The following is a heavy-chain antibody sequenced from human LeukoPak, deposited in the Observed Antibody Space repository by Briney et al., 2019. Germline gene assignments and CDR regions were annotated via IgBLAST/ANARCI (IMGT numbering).Heavy chain of an antibody. J-gene: IGHJ4*02. CDR1: GYIFSDYY. CDR3: ARDKGPRWEDY. Sequence: ASVKVSCKASGYIFSDYYMLWVRQAPGQGLEWMGWINPNGGGTNYAQKFQGRVTMTRDRSISTVHMDLSRLTYDDTAVYYCARDKGPRWEDYWGQGTLVTVSS. D-gene: IGHD1-26*01. V-gene: IGHV1-2*02. CDR2: INPNGGGT.